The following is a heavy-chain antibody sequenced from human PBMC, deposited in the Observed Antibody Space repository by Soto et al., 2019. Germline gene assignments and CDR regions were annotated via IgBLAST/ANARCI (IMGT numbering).Heavy chain of an antibody. CDR2: IYYSGST. CDR3: AGGIAARDSWYFDL. Sequence: QVKLQESGPGLVKPSQTLSLTCTVSGGSISSGGYYWSWIRQHPGKGLEWIGYIYYSGSTYYNPSLKRRVTISVDPSKNQFSRKLSSVTAADTAVYYCAGGIAARDSWYFDLWGRGTLVTVSS. J-gene: IGHJ2*01. D-gene: IGHD6-6*01. V-gene: IGHV4-31*03. CDR1: GGSISSGGYY.